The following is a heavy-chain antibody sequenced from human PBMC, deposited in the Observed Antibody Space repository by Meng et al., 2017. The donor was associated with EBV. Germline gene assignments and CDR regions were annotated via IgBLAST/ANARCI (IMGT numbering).Heavy chain of an antibody. D-gene: IGHD6-6*01. CDR2: IYWDDDQ. V-gene: IGHV2-5*02. CDR3: AHIIAARPFDY. J-gene: IGHJ4*02. Sequence: HITLKWSGPPLVKPTQHLPLTCTLSGSSLSTRGVGVGLIRQPPGKALEWLALIYWDDDQRYSPSLKSRLTITKDTSKNQVVLTMTNMDPVDAATYYCAHIIAARPFDYWGQGTLVTVSS. CDR1: GSSLSTRGVG.